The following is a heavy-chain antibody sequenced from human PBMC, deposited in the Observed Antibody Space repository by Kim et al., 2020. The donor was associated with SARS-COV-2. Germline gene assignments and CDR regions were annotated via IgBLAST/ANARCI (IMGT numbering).Heavy chain of an antibody. CDR1: GGSFSGYY. J-gene: IGHJ6*04. Sequence: SETLSLTCAVYGGSFSGYYWSWIRQPPGKGLEWIGEINHSGSTNYNPSLKSRVTISVDTSKNQFSLKLSSVTAADTAVYYCARGRKLVVGSGSYYLRGLGSYYNAMDVWGEGTTVSASS. CDR2: INHSGST. D-gene: IGHD3-10*01. CDR3: ARGRKLVVGSGSYYLRGLGSYYNAMDV. V-gene: IGHV4-34*01.